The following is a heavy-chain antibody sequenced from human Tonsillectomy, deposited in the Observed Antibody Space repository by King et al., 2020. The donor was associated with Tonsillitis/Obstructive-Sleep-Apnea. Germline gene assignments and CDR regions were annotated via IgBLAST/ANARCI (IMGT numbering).Heavy chain of an antibody. CDR1: AFTFSEYY. V-gene: IGHV3-11*05. CDR3: ARVEVVDRYSGTGWFDP. J-gene: IGHJ5*02. CDR2: ISSSSSYT. Sequence: QVQLVESGGGLVKPGGSLRLSCAASAFTFSEYYMTWIRQAPGKGLEWVSYISSSSSYTNYADSVKGRFTISRDNAMNSLYLQMNSLRAEDTAVYYCARVEVVDRYSGTGWFDPWGQGTLVTVSS. D-gene: IGHD1-26*01.